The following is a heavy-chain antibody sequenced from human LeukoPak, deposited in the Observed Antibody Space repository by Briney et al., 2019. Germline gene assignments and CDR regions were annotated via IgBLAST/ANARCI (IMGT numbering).Heavy chain of an antibody. CDR2: ISSSSSYI. CDR3: ARDTEGYYGSGSYPYYYYMDV. V-gene: IGHV3-21*01. Sequence: GGSLRLSCAASGFTFSNYTMNWVRQAPGKGLEWVSSISSSSSYISYADSVKGRFTISRDNAKNSLYLQMNSLRAEDTAVYYRARDTEGYYGSGSYPYYYYMDVWGKGTTVTVSS. CDR1: GFTFSNYT. J-gene: IGHJ6*03. D-gene: IGHD3-10*01.